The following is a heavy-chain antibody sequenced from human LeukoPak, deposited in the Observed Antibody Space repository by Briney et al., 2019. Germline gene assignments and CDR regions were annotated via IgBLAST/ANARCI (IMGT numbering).Heavy chain of an antibody. J-gene: IGHJ4*02. CDR1: GFTVSSNY. CDR3: ARDFYSRQFDY. V-gene: IGHV3-53*01. Sequence: PGGSLRLSCAASGFTVSSNYMSWVRQAPGKGLEWVSVIYSGGSTYYADSVKGRFTISRDNSKNTLYLQMNSLTAEDTAVYYCARDFYSRQFDYWGQGALVTVSS. D-gene: IGHD5-18*01. CDR2: IYSGGST.